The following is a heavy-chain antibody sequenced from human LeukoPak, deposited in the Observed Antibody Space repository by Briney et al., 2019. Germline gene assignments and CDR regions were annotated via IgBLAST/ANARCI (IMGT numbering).Heavy chain of an antibody. CDR3: ARGRYYGDYIDN. CDR2: LYYSART. CDR1: GDSIIRGDYY. D-gene: IGHD4-17*01. V-gene: IGHV4-30-4*01. Sequence: PSETLSLTRIVSGDSIIRGDYYWSWIRQPPGKGLEWIGYLYYSARTSYNPSLHGRVTISIDTFGNQFSLSLSSVTAADTAVYYCARGRYYGDYIDNWGQGTLVTVSS. J-gene: IGHJ4*03.